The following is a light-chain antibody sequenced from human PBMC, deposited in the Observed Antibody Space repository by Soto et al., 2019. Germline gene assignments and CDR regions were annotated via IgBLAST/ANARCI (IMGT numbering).Light chain of an antibody. Sequence: DIQMTQSPSSLSASVGDRVTITCRASQSIRTYLNWYQQKPGKAPKLMISAASNLQSGVPSRFSGSGSGTDFTLTITSLQPEDFATYYCQRGETFGQGSKVEIK. CDR2: AAS. J-gene: IGKJ1*01. CDR3: QRGET. CDR1: QSIRTY. V-gene: IGKV1-39*01.